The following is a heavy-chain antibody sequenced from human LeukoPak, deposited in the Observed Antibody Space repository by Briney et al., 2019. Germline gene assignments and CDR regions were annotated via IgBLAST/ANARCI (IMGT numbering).Heavy chain of an antibody. CDR1: GFTVSSKY. Sequence: GGSLRLSCAASGFTVSSKYMSWVRQAPGKGLEWVSVIYRGGSTYYADSVKGRFTISRDNSKNTLYLQMNSLRAEDTAVYYCARYSDRGEWYPCHWGQGTLVTVSS. CDR2: IYRGGST. V-gene: IGHV3-66*01. D-gene: IGHD3-3*01. CDR3: ARYSDRGEWYPCH. J-gene: IGHJ4*02.